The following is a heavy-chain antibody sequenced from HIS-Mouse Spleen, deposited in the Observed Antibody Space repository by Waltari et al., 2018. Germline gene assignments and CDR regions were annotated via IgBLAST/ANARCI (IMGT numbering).Heavy chain of an antibody. V-gene: IGHV3-30*18. CDR1: GFTFRSFG. Sequence: QVQLVEAGGGLVQPGRSRRLSCHDCGFTFRSFGMHWVRQALREGLEWVAVISYNGSNKYYADSVKGRFTISRDNSKNTLYLQMNSLRAEDTAVYYCAKDKHHAFDYWGQGTLVTVSS. J-gene: IGHJ4*02. CDR2: ISYNGSNK. CDR3: AKDKHHAFDY.